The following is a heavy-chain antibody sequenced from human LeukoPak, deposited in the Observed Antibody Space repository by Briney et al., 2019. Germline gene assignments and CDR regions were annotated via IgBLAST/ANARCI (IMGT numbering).Heavy chain of an antibody. CDR2: ISAYNGNT. D-gene: IGHD6-13*01. J-gene: IGHJ6*02. CDR1: GYRFTSYA. CDR3: ARDPLRSTWSTYYNALDV. Sequence: ASVKVSCKASGYRFTSYAINWVRNAPGQGLEWMGRISAYNGNTDYAQKFQGRVTMTTDTSTSTAYMELRSLTSDDTAVYYCARDPLRSTWSTYYNALDVWGQGTTVTVSS. V-gene: IGHV1-18*01.